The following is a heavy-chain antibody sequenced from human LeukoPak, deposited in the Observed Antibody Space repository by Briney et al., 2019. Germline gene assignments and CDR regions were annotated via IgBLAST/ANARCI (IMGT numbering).Heavy chain of an antibody. CDR3: AKAPTYYYDSSGYYYGNSYFDY. J-gene: IGHJ4*02. Sequence: GGSLRLPCAASGFTFSSYAMSWVRQAPGKGLEWVSAISGSGGSTYYADSVKGRFTISRDNSKNTLYLQMNSLRAEDTAVYYCAKAPTYYYDSSGYYYGNSYFDYWGQGTLVTVSS. CDR1: GFTFSSYA. D-gene: IGHD3-22*01. V-gene: IGHV3-23*01. CDR2: ISGSGGST.